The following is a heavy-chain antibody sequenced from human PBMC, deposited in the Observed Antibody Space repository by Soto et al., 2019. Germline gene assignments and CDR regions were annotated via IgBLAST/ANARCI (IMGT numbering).Heavy chain of an antibody. CDR2: VYARGAT. J-gene: IGHJ6*02. CDR3: ARSSGDDFFYYGMDV. V-gene: IGHV4-59*10. CDR1: GASITSYY. D-gene: IGHD4-17*01. Sequence: SETLSLTCSVSGASITSYYWSWIRQCAGEGLQWIGRVYARGATNYNPSLKSRVTISGDTSKNQFSLKLTSVTAADTAVYYCARSSGDDFFYYGMDVWGHGTTVTVSS.